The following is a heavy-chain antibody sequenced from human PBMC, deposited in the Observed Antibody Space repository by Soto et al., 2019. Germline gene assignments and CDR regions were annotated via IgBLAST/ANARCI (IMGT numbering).Heavy chain of an antibody. CDR1: GFTFSSYA. J-gene: IGHJ5*02. D-gene: IGHD3-9*01. CDR3: AKDGNPIPYLTGYYRLGWFDP. V-gene: IGHV3-23*01. Sequence: AGGSLRLCCAASGFTFSSYAMGWVRQAPGKGLEWVSAISGSGGSKYYADTVKGQLTISRYNPNNTLYLQLNSLRAEDTAVYYCAKDGNPIPYLTGYYRLGWFDPWGQGTLVTVSS. CDR2: ISGSGGSK.